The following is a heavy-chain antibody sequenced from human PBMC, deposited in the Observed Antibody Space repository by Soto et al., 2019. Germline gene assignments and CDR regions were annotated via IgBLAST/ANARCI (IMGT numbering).Heavy chain of an antibody. V-gene: IGHV3-30*18. CDR3: ANDLAPRLIITASVEC. Sequence: QVQLVESGGGVVQPGTSLRLSCAASGFTFSSYAMHWVRQAPGKGLEWVAVISYDGNNIYYADSVKGRFSISRDNSRNTLYLQMSSLRAEDTAVYYCANDLAPRLIITASVECRGQGTLVTVSS. D-gene: IGHD3-10*01. CDR1: GFTFSSYA. CDR2: ISYDGNNI. J-gene: IGHJ4*02.